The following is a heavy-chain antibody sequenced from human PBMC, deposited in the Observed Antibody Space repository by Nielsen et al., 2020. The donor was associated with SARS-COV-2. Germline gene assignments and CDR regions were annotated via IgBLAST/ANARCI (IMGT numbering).Heavy chain of an antibody. J-gene: IGHJ5*02. CDR1: GFTFDDYA. Sequence: SLKISCAASGFTFDDYAMHWVRQTPGKGLEWVSGINWNSGSIDYADSVKGRFTISRDNAKNSLYLQMNSLRAEDTAVYYCASLRVAVAGNWFDPWGQGTLVTVSS. CDR3: ASLRVAVAGNWFDP. D-gene: IGHD6-19*01. CDR2: INWNSGSI. V-gene: IGHV3-9*01.